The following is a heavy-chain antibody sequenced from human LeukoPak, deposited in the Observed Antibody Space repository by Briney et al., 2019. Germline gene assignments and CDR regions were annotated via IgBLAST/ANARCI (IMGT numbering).Heavy chain of an antibody. D-gene: IGHD2-2*01. CDR2: IKQDGSEK. Sequence: GGSLRLSCAASGFTFSSYWMSWVRQAPGKGLEWVANIKQDGSEKYYVDSVKGRFTISRDNAKNSLYLQMNSLRAEDTAVYYCARDDCSSISCYHNWFDPWGQGTLVAVSS. J-gene: IGHJ5*02. CDR1: GFTFSSYW. CDR3: ARDDCSSISCYHNWFDP. V-gene: IGHV3-7*01.